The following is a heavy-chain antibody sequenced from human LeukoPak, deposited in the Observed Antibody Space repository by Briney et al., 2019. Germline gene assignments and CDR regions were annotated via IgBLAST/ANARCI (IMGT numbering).Heavy chain of an antibody. D-gene: IGHD3-10*01. J-gene: IGHJ4*02. CDR1: GFTVSKNA. V-gene: IGHV3-30*04. CDR2: ISVDGRDL. CDR3: ARDKSAAADYYFDF. Sequence: GGSLRISCAASGFTVSKNAMQWVRQAPGKGLEWVAVISVDGRDLYHADSVKGRFTISRDNSKNTLYLQMTSLRADDTAVYYCARDKSAAADYYFDFWGQGTLVTVSS.